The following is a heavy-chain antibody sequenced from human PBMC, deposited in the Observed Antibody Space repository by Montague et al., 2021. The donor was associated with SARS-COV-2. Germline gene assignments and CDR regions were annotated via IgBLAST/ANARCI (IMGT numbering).Heavy chain of an antibody. CDR3: AKVAGSHDTFDI. Sequence: SETLSLTCTVSGGSISSYYWSWIRQPPGKGLEWIGYIYYSGSTNYNPSLKSRVTIPVDTSKNQFSLNLSSVTAADTAVYYCAKVAGSHDTFDIWGRGTMVTVSS. CDR2: IYYSGST. CDR1: GGSISSYY. D-gene: IGHD6-19*01. J-gene: IGHJ3*02. V-gene: IGHV4-59*08.